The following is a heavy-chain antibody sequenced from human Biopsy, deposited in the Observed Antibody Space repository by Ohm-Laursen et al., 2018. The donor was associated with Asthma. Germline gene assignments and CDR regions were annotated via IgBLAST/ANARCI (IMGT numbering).Heavy chain of an antibody. Sequence: SSVKVSCKAPGGTFSNFAISWVRQAPGQGLEWLGGIMTVFGTTNYAQKFQGRVTITADESTSTAYMEVTSLRSEDMAIYYCSRCQVGYSSGWSLLLKKIYYSGMDVWGQGTAVTVSS. V-gene: IGHV1-69*01. D-gene: IGHD6-19*01. J-gene: IGHJ6*02. CDR3: SRCQVGYSSGWSLLLKKIYYSGMDV. CDR2: IMTVFGTT. CDR1: GGTFSNFA.